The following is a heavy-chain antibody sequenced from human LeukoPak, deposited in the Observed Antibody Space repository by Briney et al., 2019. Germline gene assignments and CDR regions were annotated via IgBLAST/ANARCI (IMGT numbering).Heavy chain of an antibody. CDR2: ISYDGSNK. CDR3: ARVIDIDNWFDP. J-gene: IGHJ5*02. Sequence: GGSLRLSCAASGFTFSSYAMHWVRQAPGKGLEWVAVISYDGSNKYYADSVKGRFTISRDNAKNSLYLQMNSLRAEDTAVYYCARVIDIDNWFDPWGQGTLVTVSS. V-gene: IGHV3-30-3*01. D-gene: IGHD2/OR15-2a*01. CDR1: GFTFSSYA.